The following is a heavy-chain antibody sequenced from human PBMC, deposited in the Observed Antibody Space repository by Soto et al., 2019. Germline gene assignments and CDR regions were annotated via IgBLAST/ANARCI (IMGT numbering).Heavy chain of an antibody. V-gene: IGHV5-51*01. J-gene: IGHJ3*02. CDR1: GYSFSSYW. D-gene: IGHD2-15*01. CDR2: IYPGDSDT. CDR3: ARLVMGAFDI. Sequence: GQAQKISCKGSGYSFSSYWIGWVRQMPGKGLEWMGIIYPGDSDTRYSPSFQGQVTISADKSISTAYLQWSSLKASDTAMYYCARLVMGAFDIWGQGTMVTVSS.